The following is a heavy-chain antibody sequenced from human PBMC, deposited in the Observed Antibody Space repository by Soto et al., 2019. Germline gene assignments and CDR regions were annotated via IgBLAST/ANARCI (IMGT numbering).Heavy chain of an antibody. J-gene: IGHJ1*01. D-gene: IGHD3-16*02. CDR1: GFAVRDYY. Sequence: GGSLRLSCVVSGFAVRDYYMSWVRQAPGRGLEWISVVYLGDSTFYADSVQGRFTIFRDDSKNTLYLQMNNLRAEDTAIYYCAKRRLNTITSLSDWWGQGVQVTVSS. CDR3: AKRRLNTITSLSDW. V-gene: IGHV3-53*01. CDR2: VYLGDST.